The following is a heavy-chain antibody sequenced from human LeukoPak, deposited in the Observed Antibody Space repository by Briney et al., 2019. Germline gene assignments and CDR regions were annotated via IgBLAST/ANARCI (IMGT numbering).Heavy chain of an antibody. CDR2: LSGSGGRT. CDR3: AKDLHYCSNGVCYLDS. J-gene: IGHJ4*02. CDR1: GFTFGSYA. Sequence: GGSLRLSCAASGFTFGSYAMSWVRQAPGKGLEWVSALSGSGGRTYYADSVKGRFTVSRDNSKNTLFLQMNSLRAEDTAVYYCAKDLHYCSNGVCYLDSWGQGTLVTVSS. V-gene: IGHV3-23*01. D-gene: IGHD2-8*01.